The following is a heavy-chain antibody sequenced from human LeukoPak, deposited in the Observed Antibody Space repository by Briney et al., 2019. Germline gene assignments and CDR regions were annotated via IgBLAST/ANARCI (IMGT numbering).Heavy chain of an antibody. CDR2: VNHRGMT. Sequence: GSLRLSCAASGFTFSASWMSWVRQAPGKGLEWIGEVNHRGMTNYNPSLKSRVIISADTSKNQFSLKLDSVTAADTAIYYCARDPTSEISVPHYFDDWGQGTLVTVSS. CDR3: ARDPTSEISVPHYFDD. CDR1: GFTFSASW. D-gene: IGHD5/OR15-5a*01. J-gene: IGHJ4*02. V-gene: IGHV4-34*01.